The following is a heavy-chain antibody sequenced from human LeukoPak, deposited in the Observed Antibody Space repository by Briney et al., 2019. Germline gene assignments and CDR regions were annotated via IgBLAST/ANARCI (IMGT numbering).Heavy chain of an antibody. J-gene: IGHJ4*02. CDR2: ISGNGGST. Sequence: GGSLRLSCSASGFTFSRYPMHWLRQAPGKGLQYVSAISGNGGSTYYADSVKGRFTISRDNSKNTLYLQMSSLRTEDTAIYYCVKAQYDFWSGLDYWGQGTLVTVSS. CDR1: GFTFSRYP. V-gene: IGHV3-64D*09. D-gene: IGHD3-3*01. CDR3: VKAQYDFWSGLDY.